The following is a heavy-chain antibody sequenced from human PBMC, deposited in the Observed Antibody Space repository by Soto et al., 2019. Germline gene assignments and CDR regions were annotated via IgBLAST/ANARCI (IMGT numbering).Heavy chain of an antibody. J-gene: IGHJ6*03. V-gene: IGHV1-3*01. CDR1: GYTFTSYA. Sequence: GASVKVSCKASGYTFTSYAMHWVRQAPGQRLEWMGWINAGNGNTRYSQKFQGRVTMTRDTSASTAYMELSSLRSEDTAVYYCARGFLYSGYDFSLFYYYYYMDVWGKGTTVTVSS. D-gene: IGHD5-12*01. CDR2: INAGNGNT. CDR3: ARGFLYSGYDFSLFYYYYYMDV.